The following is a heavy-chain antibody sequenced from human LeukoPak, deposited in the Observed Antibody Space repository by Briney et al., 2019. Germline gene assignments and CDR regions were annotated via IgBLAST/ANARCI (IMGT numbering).Heavy chain of an antibody. CDR3: ARGGGLDV. D-gene: IGHD3-16*01. Sequence: GGSLRLSCAASGFTFSSYWMSWVRQAPGKGLEWVANIKLDGSENNYVDSVKGRFTISRDNAKNSLYLQMSNLRAEDTAVYFCARGGGLDVWGQGATVTVSS. CDR1: GFTFSSYW. CDR2: IKLDGSEN. J-gene: IGHJ6*02. V-gene: IGHV3-7*03.